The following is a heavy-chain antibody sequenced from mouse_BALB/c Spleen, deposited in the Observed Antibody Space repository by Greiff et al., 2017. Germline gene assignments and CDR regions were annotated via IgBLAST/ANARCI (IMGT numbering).Heavy chain of an antibody. CDR2: INPSSGYT. Sequence: QVQLQHSGAELARPGASVKMSCKASGYTFTSYTMHWVKQRPGQGLEWIGYINPSSGYTNYNQKFKDKATLTADKSSSTAYMQLSSLTSEDSAVYYCARWGIYAATGYWCQGTTLTVSS. CDR3: ARWGIYAATGY. V-gene: IGHV1-4*01. CDR1: GYTFTSYT. D-gene: IGHD1-2*01. J-gene: IGHJ2*01.